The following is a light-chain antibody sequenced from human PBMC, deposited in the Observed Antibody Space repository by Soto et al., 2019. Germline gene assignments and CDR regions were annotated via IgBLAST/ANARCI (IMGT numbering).Light chain of an antibody. CDR1: QSVLYSSNNKNH. V-gene: IGKV4-1*01. Sequence: SAVTQCPESQGVSRGEGSTINCKSSQSVLYSSNNKNHLAGYQQKPGQPPKLLISWASTRDSGVSDRFNGSGSGTAFTIAISSLQAEDVAVYNCQQYFSIALRFGGGTKVDI. CDR3: QQYFSIALR. J-gene: IGKJ4*01. CDR2: WAS.